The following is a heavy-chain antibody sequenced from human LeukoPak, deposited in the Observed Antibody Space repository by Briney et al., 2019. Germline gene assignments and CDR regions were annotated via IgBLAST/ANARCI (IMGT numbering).Heavy chain of an antibody. J-gene: IGHJ4*02. V-gene: IGHV3-21*01. Sequence: KPGGSLRLSCAASGFTFSSYGMHWVRQAPGKGLEWVSSIGTNGHYIYNADSVKGRFTISRDDGRKIVYLQMNSLRDEDTAVYYCARGDYYDSSGYHCHFDHWGQGTLVTVSS. CDR2: IGTNGHYI. CDR1: GFTFSSYG. CDR3: ARGDYYDSSGYHCHFDH. D-gene: IGHD3-22*01.